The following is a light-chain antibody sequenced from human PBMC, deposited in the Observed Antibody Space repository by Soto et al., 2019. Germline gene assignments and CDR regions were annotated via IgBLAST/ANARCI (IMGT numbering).Light chain of an antibody. V-gene: IGLV2-14*01. CDR2: DVS. J-gene: IGLJ1*01. CDR3: TSYATGGTHV. Sequence: QSVLTQPASVSGSPGQSITLSCTGTNSDIGGYNIVSWYQPHPGKAPKLMIYDVSIRPSGVSDRFSGSKSANTASLTISGLQPEDEADYYCTSYATGGTHVFGTGTKLTV. CDR1: NSDIGGYNI.